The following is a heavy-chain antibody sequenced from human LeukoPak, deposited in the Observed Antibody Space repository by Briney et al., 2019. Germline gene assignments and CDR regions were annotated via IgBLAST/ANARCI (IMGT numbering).Heavy chain of an antibody. Sequence: TLSLTCTVSGGSISSGDYYWSWIRQPPGKALEWLARIDWDDDQFYSTSLKTRLTISKDTSKNQVVLTMTNMDPVDTATYYCAAATGSWYDYWGQGTLVTVSS. CDR1: GGSISSGDYY. V-gene: IGHV2-70*16. CDR2: IDWDDDQ. CDR3: AAATGSWYDY. J-gene: IGHJ4*02. D-gene: IGHD6-13*01.